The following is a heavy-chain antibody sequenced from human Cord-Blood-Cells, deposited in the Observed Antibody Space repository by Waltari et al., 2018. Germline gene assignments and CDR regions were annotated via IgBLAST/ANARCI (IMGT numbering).Heavy chain of an antibody. J-gene: IGHJ5*02. CDR2: INHSGST. CDR3: ARRTRDYGGNYNWFDP. D-gene: IGHD4-17*01. V-gene: IGHV4-34*01. Sequence: QVQLQQWGAGLLKPSETLSLTCAVYGGPFSGYYWSGIRQPPGKGLEWIGEINHSGSTNYNPSLKSRVTISVDTSKNQFSLKLSSVTAADTAVYYCARRTRDYGGNYNWFDPWGQGTLVTVSS. CDR1: GGPFSGYY.